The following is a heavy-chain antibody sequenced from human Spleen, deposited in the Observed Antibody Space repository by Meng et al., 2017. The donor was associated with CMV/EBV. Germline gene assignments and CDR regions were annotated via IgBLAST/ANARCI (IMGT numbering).Heavy chain of an antibody. CDR2: ISSSSSYI. CDR1: GFSFSSYE. Sequence: GESLKISCAASGFSFSSYEMNWVRQAPGKGLEWVSSISSSSSYIYYADSVKGRFTISRDNAKNSLFLQMNSLRVEDTAFYYCTRDGVATGDYWGQGTLVTVSS. V-gene: IGHV3-21*04. CDR3: TRDGVATGDY. D-gene: IGHD5-12*01. J-gene: IGHJ4*02.